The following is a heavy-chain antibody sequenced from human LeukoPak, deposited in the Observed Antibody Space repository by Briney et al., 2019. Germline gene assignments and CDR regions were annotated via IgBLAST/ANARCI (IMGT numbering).Heavy chain of an antibody. CDR3: ARRVGNWVEDWYFDL. CDR1: GFIFSSYE. CDR2: ISSSGSTI. Sequence: GGTLRLSCAASGFIFSSYEMNWVRQAPGKGLEWVSYISSSGSTIYYADSVKGRFTISRDNAKNSLYLQMNSLRAEDTAVYYCARRVGNWVEDWYFDLWGRGTLVTVSS. V-gene: IGHV3-48*03. J-gene: IGHJ2*01. D-gene: IGHD1-1*01.